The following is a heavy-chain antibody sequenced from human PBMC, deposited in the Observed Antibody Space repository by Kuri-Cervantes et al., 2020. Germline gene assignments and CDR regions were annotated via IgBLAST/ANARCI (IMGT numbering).Heavy chain of an antibody. CDR1: GSTFSSYA. CDR2: IIPIFGTA. D-gene: IGHD6-19*01. CDR3: ASVSGYSSGWYFDY. Sequence: SVNVSCKASGSTFSSYAISWVRQAPGQGLEWMGGIIPIFGTANYAQKFQGRVTITADKSTSTAYMELSSLRSEDTAVYYCASVSGYSSGWYFDYWGQGTLVTVSS. J-gene: IGHJ4*02. V-gene: IGHV1-69*06.